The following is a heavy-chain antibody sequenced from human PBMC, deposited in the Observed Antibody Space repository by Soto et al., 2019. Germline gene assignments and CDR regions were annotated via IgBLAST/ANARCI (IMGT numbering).Heavy chain of an antibody. CDR1: GDTFTTNS. D-gene: IGHD2-8*01. V-gene: IGHV1-69*06. Sequence: QVQLVQSGAEVKKPGSSVKVSCKASGDTFTTNSLNWVRQAPGQGLEWMGGIIPVVGTTKYAQKYQDRVTITGDKSTNTAYMELSSMRSDDTAVDYCARGLLYATTYFDYWGHGTPVNVSS. J-gene: IGHJ4*01. CDR2: IIPVVGTT. CDR3: ARGLLYATTYFDY.